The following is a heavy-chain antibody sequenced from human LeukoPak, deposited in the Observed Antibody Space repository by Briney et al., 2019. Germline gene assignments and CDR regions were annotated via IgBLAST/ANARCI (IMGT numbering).Heavy chain of an antibody. V-gene: IGHV5-10-1*01. CDR2: IQPSDSST. CDR3: DTRGH. J-gene: IGHJ4*01. CDR1: GYSFTSQD. D-gene: IGHD3-10*01. Sequence: GESLKISCKASGYSFTSQDINWMRQMPGKGLEWMGKIQPSDSSTDYNPPFQGHVTFSVDKSITTASLHWSSLEASDTAMYYCDTRGHWGHGTLVTVSS.